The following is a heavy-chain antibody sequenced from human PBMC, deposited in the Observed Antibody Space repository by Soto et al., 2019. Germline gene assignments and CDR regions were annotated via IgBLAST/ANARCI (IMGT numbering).Heavy chain of an antibody. J-gene: IGHJ6*02. CDR3: AREDRDRETGLVPAAIDGMDV. CDR2: IIPIFGIA. V-gene: IGHV1-69*13. CDR1: GFTFTSSA. Sequence: GASVKVSCKASGFTFTSSAVQWVRQARGHGLEWIGRIIPIFGIASYAQKFQGRVTITADESTSTAYMELSSLRSDDTAVYYCAREDRDRETGLVPAAIDGMDVWGQGTTVTAP. D-gene: IGHD2-2*01.